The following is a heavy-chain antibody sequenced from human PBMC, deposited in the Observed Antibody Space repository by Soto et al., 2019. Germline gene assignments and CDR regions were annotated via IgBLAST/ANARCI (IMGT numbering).Heavy chain of an antibody. CDR2: IYYSGST. D-gene: IGHD4-17*01. J-gene: IGHJ5*02. Sequence: SETLSLTCTVSGGSISSGDYYWSWIRQPPGKGLEWIGYIYYSGSTYYNPSLKSRVTISVDTSKNQFSLKLSSVTAADTAVYYCARVYYGDNWFDPWGQGTLVTVSS. CDR1: GGSISSGDYY. V-gene: IGHV4-30-4*01. CDR3: ARVYYGDNWFDP.